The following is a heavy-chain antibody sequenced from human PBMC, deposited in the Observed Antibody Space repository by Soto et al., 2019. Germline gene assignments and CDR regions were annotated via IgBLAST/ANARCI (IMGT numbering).Heavy chain of an antibody. V-gene: IGHV3-48*03. J-gene: IGHJ4*02. CDR2: ISGSGSTR. Sequence: DVDLVESGGGTGQPGGSLRLSCATSGFTFSTHEMNWVHQAPGRGLEWIAKISGSGSTRNYADSVKGRFTISRDNDQRTVDLQMTSLRVEDTAVYYCARGGVYWGRGTRVTVS. CDR1: GFTFSTHE. CDR3: ARGGVY.